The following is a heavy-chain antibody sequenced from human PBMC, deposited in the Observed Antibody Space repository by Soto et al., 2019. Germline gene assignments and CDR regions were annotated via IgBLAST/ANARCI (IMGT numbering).Heavy chain of an antibody. CDR1: GFTFSTYS. D-gene: IGHD2-2*01. V-gene: IGHV3-30-3*01. CDR2: VSSDGSRT. Sequence: QVQLVESGGGLVQPGRSLRLSCAASGFTFSTYSMHWVRHAPGKGREWVAVVSSDGSRTYYADSVKGRFTISRDNSKNTVFMQMNSLRAEDKAVYYCARDVWHCGSNSCYFYGMDVWGQGTTVTVSS. CDR3: ARDVWHCGSNSCYFYGMDV. J-gene: IGHJ6*02.